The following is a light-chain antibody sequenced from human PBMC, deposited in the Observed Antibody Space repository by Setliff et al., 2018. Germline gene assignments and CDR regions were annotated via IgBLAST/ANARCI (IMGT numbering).Light chain of an antibody. Sequence: SALTQPPSASGSPGQSVTISCTGTSSDVGGYNYVSWYQQHPGKAPKLMIYEVSKWPSGVPDRSSGSKSGNTASLTVSGLQAEDEADYYCSSYAGSNNYVFGTGTKVTVL. CDR2: EVS. CDR3: SSYAGSNNYV. CDR1: SSDVGGYNY. V-gene: IGLV2-8*01. J-gene: IGLJ1*01.